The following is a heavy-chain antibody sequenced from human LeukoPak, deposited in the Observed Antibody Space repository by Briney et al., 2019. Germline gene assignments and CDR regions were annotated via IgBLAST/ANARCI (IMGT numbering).Heavy chain of an antibody. Sequence: RPGGSLRLSCAASGSTFEDHGMSWVRQVPGKGLEWVAGINWDGGGTGYADSVKGRFTISRDNAKNSLFLQMNSLRVEDTALYFCAMGDSSGWYFYYWGQGTLVTVSS. CDR1: GSTFEDHG. V-gene: IGHV3-20*04. D-gene: IGHD6-19*01. CDR3: AMGDSSGWYFYY. J-gene: IGHJ4*02. CDR2: INWDGGGT.